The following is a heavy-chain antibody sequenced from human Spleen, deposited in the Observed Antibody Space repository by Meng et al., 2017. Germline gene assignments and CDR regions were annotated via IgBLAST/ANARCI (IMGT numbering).Heavy chain of an antibody. D-gene: IGHD3-22*01. Sequence: ASVKVSCKASGYTFTSYGISWVRQAPGQGLEWMGWISAYSGNTNYAQKLQGRDTMTTDTSTSTAYMELRSLRSDDTAVYYCARDRESYYDSSGYFAYYFDYWGQGTLVTGSS. J-gene: IGHJ4*02. V-gene: IGHV1-18*01. CDR2: ISAYSGNT. CDR1: GYTFTSYG. CDR3: ARDRESYYDSSGYFAYYFDY.